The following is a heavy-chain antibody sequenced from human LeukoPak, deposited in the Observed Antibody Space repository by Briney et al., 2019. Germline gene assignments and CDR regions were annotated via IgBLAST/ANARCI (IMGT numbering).Heavy chain of an antibody. Sequence: GASVKVSCKASGYTFTSYGISWVRQAPGQGLEWMGWISAYNGNTNYAQKLQGRVTMTTDTSTSTAYMELRSLRSDDTAVYYCARDLRFPHEGDEEDAFDIWGQGTMVTVSS. J-gene: IGHJ3*02. CDR3: ARDLRFPHEGDEEDAFDI. CDR1: GYTFTSYG. CDR2: ISAYNGNT. D-gene: IGHD5/OR15-5a*01. V-gene: IGHV1-18*01.